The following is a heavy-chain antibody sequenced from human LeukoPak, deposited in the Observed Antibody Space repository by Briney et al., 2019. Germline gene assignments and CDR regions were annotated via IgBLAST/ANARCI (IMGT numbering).Heavy chain of an antibody. CDR3: ASPTPQYSGYDWGAFDI. CDR1: GFTFSSYA. Sequence: GGSLRLSCAASGFTFSSYAMHWVRQAPGKGLEWVAVISYDGSNKYYADSVKGRSTISRDNSKNTLYLQMNSLRAEDTAVYYCASPTPQYSGYDWGAFDIWGQGTMVTVSS. CDR2: ISYDGSNK. J-gene: IGHJ3*02. D-gene: IGHD5-12*01. V-gene: IGHV3-30*04.